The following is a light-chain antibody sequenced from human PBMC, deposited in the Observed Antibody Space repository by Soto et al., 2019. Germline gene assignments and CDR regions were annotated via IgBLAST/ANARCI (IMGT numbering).Light chain of an antibody. CDR3: QQYNSYSLT. J-gene: IGKJ1*01. Sequence: DIQMTQSPSTLSASVGDRVTITCRASQSISSWLAWYQQKPGKAPKLLIYDASSLESGVPSRFSGSGSGTEFTLTISSPQPDDFATYYCQQYNSYSLTFGQGTKVDIK. CDR1: QSISSW. CDR2: DAS. V-gene: IGKV1-5*01.